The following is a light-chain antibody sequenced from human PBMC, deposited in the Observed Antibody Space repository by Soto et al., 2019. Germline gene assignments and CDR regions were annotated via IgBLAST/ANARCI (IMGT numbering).Light chain of an antibody. Sequence: QSVLTQPPSVSGAPGQRVTISCTGSSSNIGAGYDVHWYQQLPGTAPKLLIYGNSNRPSGVPDRFSGSKSGTSASLAITGLQAEDEADYYRQSYDSSLSAVFGGGTKVPS. V-gene: IGLV1-40*01. J-gene: IGLJ2*01. CDR3: QSYDSSLSAV. CDR2: GNS. CDR1: SSNIGAGYD.